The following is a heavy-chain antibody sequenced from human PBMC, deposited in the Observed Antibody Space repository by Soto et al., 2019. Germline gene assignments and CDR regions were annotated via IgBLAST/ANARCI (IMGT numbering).Heavy chain of an antibody. CDR3: AREYFPIFGVVIRDYYYYGMDV. J-gene: IGHJ6*02. CDR2: ISAYNGNT. CDR1: GYTFTSYG. V-gene: IGHV1-18*04. D-gene: IGHD3-3*01. Sequence: ASVKVSCKASGYTFTSYGISWVRQAPGQGLEWMGWISAYNGNTNYAQKLQGRVTMTTDTSTSTAYMELRSLRSDDTAVYYCAREYFPIFGVVIRDYYYYGMDVWGQGTTVTVSS.